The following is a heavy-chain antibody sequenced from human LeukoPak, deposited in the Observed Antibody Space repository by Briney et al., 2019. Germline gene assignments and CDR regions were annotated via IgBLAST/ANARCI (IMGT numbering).Heavy chain of an antibody. CDR3: ARPHYYDRWSDPGAFDI. Sequence: SETLSLTCTVSGGSLSSDNYYWSWIRQHPGKGLEWIGYIYYTGSTYYNPSLKSRVIISVDTSKNQFSLKLSSVTAADTAVYYCARPHYYDRWSDPGAFDIWGQGTMVTVSS. CDR2: IYYTGST. J-gene: IGHJ3*02. D-gene: IGHD3-22*01. CDR1: GGSLSSDNYY. V-gene: IGHV4-31*03.